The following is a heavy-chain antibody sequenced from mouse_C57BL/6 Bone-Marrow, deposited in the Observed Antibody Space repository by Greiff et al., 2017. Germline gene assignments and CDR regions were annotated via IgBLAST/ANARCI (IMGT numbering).Heavy chain of an antibody. CDR1: GFTFSSYG. D-gene: IGHD1-1*01. CDR3: ARRGTVGYAMDY. CDR2: LSSGGSYT. V-gene: IGHV5-6*02. J-gene: IGHJ4*01. Sequence: EVKLMESGGDLVKPGGSLKLSCAASGFTFSSYGMSWVRQTPDKRLGWVATLSSGGSYTYYPDSVKGRFTISRDTAKNTLYLQMSSLKSEDTAMYYCARRGTVGYAMDYWGQGTSVTVSS.